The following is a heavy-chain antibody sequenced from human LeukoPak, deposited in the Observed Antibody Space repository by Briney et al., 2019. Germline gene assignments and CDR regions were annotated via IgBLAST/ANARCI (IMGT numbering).Heavy chain of an antibody. D-gene: IGHD3-10*01. CDR1: GYTFTSYD. V-gene: IGHV1-69*13. CDR3: ARAPMYGSGSYSY. Sequence: ASVKVSCKASGYTFTSYDINWVRQAPGQGLEWMGGIIPIFGTANYAQKFQGRVTITADESTSTAYMELSSLRSEDTAVYYCARAPMYGSGSYSYWGQGTLVTVSS. J-gene: IGHJ4*02. CDR2: IIPIFGTA.